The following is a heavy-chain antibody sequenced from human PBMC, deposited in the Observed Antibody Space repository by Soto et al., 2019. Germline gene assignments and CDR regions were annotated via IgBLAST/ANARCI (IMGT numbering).Heavy chain of an antibody. V-gene: IGHV4-34*01. CDR1: GGSFSGYY. J-gene: IGHJ5*02. CDR3: AREEGSNNWFDP. Sequence: PSETLSLTCAVYGGSFSGYYWSWIRQPPGKGLEWIGEINHSGSTNYNPSLKSRVTISVDTSKNQFSLKLSSVTAADTAVYYCAREEGSNNWFDPWGQGTLVTVSS. CDR2: INHSGST.